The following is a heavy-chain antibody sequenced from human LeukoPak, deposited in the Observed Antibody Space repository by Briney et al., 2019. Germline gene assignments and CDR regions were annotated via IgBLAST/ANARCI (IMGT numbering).Heavy chain of an antibody. D-gene: IGHD3-3*01. CDR1: GGTFSSYA. CDR3: ARGLTDFWSGYYPATYYMDV. V-gene: IGHV1-69*01. J-gene: IGHJ6*03. CDR2: IIPIFGTA. Sequence: SVKVSCKASGGTFSSYAISWVRQAPGQGLEWMGGIIPIFGTANYAQKFQGRVTITADESTSTAYMELSSLRSEDTAVYYCARGLTDFWSGYYPATYYMDVCGKGTTATVSS.